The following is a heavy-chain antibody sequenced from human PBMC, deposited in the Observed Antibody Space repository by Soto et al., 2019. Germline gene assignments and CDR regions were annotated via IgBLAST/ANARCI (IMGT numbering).Heavy chain of an antibody. CDR1: GGSISSGGYY. D-gene: IGHD2-15*01. CDR2: IYYSGST. J-gene: IGHJ3*02. Sequence: QVQLQESGPGLVKPSQTLSLTCTVSGGSISSGGYYWSWIRQHPGKGLEWIGFIYYSGSTYYNPSLKSRVTISVDTSKNQFSLKLSSVTDADTAVYYCARGPLRGYCSGGSCYSVVSAFDIWGQGTMVTVSS. CDR3: ARGPLRGYCSGGSCYSVVSAFDI. V-gene: IGHV4-31*03.